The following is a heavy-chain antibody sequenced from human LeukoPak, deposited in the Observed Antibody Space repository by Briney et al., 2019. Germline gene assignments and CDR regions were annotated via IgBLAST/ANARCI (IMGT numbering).Heavy chain of an antibody. CDR2: IYHGGST. CDR1: GYSLSSGYY. V-gene: IGHV4-38-2*02. J-gene: IGHJ4*02. Sequence: SDTLSLTCTVSGYSLSSGYYWGWIRQPPGKGLEWIGSIYHGGSTYYNPSLKSRVTISVDTSKNQFSLKLSSVTAADTAVYYWASLIAAAGIGGFAVDYWGQGTLVTVSS. CDR3: ASLIAAAGIGGFAVDY. D-gene: IGHD6-13*01.